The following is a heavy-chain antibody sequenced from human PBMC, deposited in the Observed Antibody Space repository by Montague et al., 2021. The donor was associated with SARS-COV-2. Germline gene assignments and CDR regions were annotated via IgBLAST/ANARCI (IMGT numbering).Heavy chain of an antibody. V-gene: IGHV3-23*01. D-gene: IGHD3-10*01. CDR2: ISASGVRT. CDR1: GFTFSTYA. CDR3: LNYHGSGSYGDF. J-gene: IGHJ4*02. Sequence: SLRLSCAASGFTFSTYAMTLFRQAPGKGLEWVSSISASGVRTHYPDSVKGRFTISRDNSKNTLYLQMSSLRAEDTAVYFCLNYHGSGSYGDFWGQGTLVTVSP.